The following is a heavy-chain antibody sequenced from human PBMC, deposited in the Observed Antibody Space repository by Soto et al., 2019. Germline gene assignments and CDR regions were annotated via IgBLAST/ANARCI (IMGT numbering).Heavy chain of an antibody. CDR3: ARDMSVWSGELLYRPFDP. CDR1: GYTFTSYY. Sequence: GASVKVSCKASGYTFTSYYMHWVRQAPGQGLEWMGIINPSGGSTSYAQKFQGRVTMTRDTSTSTVYMELSSLRSEDTAVYYCARDMSVWSGELLYRPFDPWGQGTLVTVSS. D-gene: IGHD3-10*01. CDR2: INPSGGST. V-gene: IGHV1-46*01. J-gene: IGHJ5*02.